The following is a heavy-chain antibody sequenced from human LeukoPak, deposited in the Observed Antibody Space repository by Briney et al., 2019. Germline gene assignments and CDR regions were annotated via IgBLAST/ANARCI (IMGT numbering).Heavy chain of an antibody. CDR1: GFTFSSYA. CDR2: ISGSGGST. D-gene: IGHD5-18*01. Sequence: LAGGSLRLSCAASGFTFSSYAMSWVRQAPGKGLEWVSAISGSGGSTYYADSVKGRFTISRDNSKNTLYLQMNSLRAEDTAVYYXXXXXGLRGYSWGFDYWGQGTLVTVSS. V-gene: IGHV3-23*01. CDR3: XXXXGLRGYSWGFDY. J-gene: IGHJ4*02.